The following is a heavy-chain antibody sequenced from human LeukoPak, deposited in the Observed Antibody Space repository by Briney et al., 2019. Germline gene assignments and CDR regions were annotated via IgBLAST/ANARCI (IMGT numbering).Heavy chain of an antibody. CDR1: GYTFTGYY. Sequence: ASVKVSCKASGYTFTGYYMHWVRQAPGQGLEWMGWINPNSGGTNYAQKFQGRVTMTRDTSISTAYMELSRLSSVTAADTAVYYCAARSPRELGVVESYYFDYWGQGTLVTVSS. D-gene: IGHD2-2*01. J-gene: IGHJ4*02. CDR3: AARSPRELGVVESYYFDY. V-gene: IGHV1-2*02. CDR2: INPNSGGT.